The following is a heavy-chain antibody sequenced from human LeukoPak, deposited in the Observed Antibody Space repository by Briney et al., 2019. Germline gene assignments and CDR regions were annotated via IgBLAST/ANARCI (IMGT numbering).Heavy chain of an antibody. CDR2: ISGSGGDT. CDR1: GFTFGSYA. CDR3: ARLSSFAFDI. V-gene: IGHV3-23*01. D-gene: IGHD3-16*02. J-gene: IGHJ3*02. Sequence: GGSLRLSCAASGFTFGSYAMSWVRQAPGKGLEWLSAISGSGGDTYYADSVKGRFAISRDKSKNTLYLQMNSLRAEDTAVYYCARLSSFAFDIWGQGTMVTVSS.